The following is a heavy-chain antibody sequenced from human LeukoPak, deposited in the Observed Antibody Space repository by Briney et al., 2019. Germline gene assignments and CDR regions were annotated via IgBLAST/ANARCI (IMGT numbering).Heavy chain of an antibody. V-gene: IGHV1-69*05. CDR1: GYTFTSYA. CDR2: IIPIFGTA. J-gene: IGHJ4*02. Sequence: GASVKVSCKASGYTFTSYAMHWVRQAPGQGLEWMGGIIPIFGTANYAQKFQGRVTITTDESTSTAYMELSCLRSDDTAVYYCARDPPVGPMVRGAQSDYWGQGTLVTVSS. D-gene: IGHD3-10*01. CDR3: ARDPPVGPMVRGAQSDY.